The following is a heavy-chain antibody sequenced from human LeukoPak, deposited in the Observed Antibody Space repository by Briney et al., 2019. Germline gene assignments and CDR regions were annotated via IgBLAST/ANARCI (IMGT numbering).Heavy chain of an antibody. V-gene: IGHV3-48*03. CDR3: ARSLMVGYYFDY. CDR2: ISSSGSTI. J-gene: IGHJ4*02. CDR1: GFTFSSYE. Sequence: GGSLRLSCAASGFTFSSYEMHWVRQAPGKGREWVSYISSSGSTIYYADSVKGRFTISRDNSKNTLYLQMNSLRAEDTAVYYCARSLMVGYYFDYWGQGTLVTVSS. D-gene: IGHD2-8*01.